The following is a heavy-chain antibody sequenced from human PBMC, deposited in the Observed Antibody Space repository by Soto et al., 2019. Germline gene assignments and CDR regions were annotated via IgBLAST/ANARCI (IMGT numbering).Heavy chain of an antibody. CDR2: INHSGSI. D-gene: IGHD6-19*01. CDR3: ARRADSSGWYFDY. CDR1: GGSFSGYY. Sequence: QVQLQQWGAGLLKPSETLSLTCAVYGGSFSGYYWSWIRQPPGKGLEWIGEINHSGSINYNPSLKSRVTISVDTSKNQFSLKLSSVTAADTAVYYCARRADSSGWYFDYWGQGTLFTVSS. J-gene: IGHJ4*02. V-gene: IGHV4-34*01.